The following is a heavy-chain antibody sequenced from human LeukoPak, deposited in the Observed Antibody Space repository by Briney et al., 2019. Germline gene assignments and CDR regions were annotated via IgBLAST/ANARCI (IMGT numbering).Heavy chain of an antibody. V-gene: IGHV1-18*01. CDR1: GYTFTHHG. Sequence: ASVKVSCKASGYTFTHHGMTWVRQAPGQGLEWMGWISAYNGDTTYAQKFQGRVTMTTDTSTTTAYMELRSLRSDDTAVYYCARDKRYFDWLIDYWGQGTLVTVSS. CDR2: ISAYNGDT. CDR3: ARDKRYFDWLIDY. D-gene: IGHD3-9*01. J-gene: IGHJ4*02.